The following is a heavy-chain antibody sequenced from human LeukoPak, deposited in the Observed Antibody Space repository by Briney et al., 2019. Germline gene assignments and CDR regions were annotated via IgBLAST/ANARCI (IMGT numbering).Heavy chain of an antibody. V-gene: IGHV3-7*01. Sequence: PGGSLRLSCAASGFTFSSYWMSWVRQAPGKGLEWVANIKQDGSEKYYVDSVKGRFTISRDNAKNSLYLQMNSLRAEDTAVYYCARARRDYGSAPFDYWGQGTLVTVSS. J-gene: IGHJ4*02. D-gene: IGHD3-10*01. CDR1: GFTFSSYW. CDR3: ARARRDYGSAPFDY. CDR2: IKQDGSEK.